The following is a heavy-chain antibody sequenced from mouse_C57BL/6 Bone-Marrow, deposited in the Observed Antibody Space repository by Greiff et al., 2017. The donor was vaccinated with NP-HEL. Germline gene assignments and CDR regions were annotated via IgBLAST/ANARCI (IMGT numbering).Heavy chain of an antibody. D-gene: IGHD3-2*02. CDR2: IDPSDSYT. CDR3: ARWGRTAQVFAY. V-gene: IGHV1-50*01. J-gene: IGHJ3*01. CDR1: GYTFTSYW. Sequence: QVQLQQPGAELVKPGASVKLSCKASGYTFTSYWMQWVKQRPGQGLEWIGEIDPSDSYTNYNQKFKGKATLTVDTSSSTAYMQLSSLTSEDSAVYYCARWGRTAQVFAYWGQGTLVTVSA.